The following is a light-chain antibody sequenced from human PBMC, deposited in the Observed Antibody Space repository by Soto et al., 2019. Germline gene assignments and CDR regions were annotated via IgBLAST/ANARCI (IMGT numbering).Light chain of an antibody. CDR1: QSVSSNY. CDR3: QQFSSYPLT. V-gene: IGKV3-20*01. CDR2: GAS. J-gene: IGKJ4*01. Sequence: EIVLTQSPGTLSLSPGERATLSCRTSQSVSSNYLAWYQQKPGQAPRLIIYGASSRATGIPDRFSGGGPGTDFTLTISRLKPEDFAVYYCQQFSSYPLTFGGGTKVDIK.